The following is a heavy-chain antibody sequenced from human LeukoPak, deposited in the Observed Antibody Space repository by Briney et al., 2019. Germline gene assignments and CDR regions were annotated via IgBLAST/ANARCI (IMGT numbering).Heavy chain of an antibody. CDR3: ASFYYDSSGYLYYFDY. D-gene: IGHD3-22*01. J-gene: IGHJ4*02. Sequence: SETLSLTCTVSGGSFSSGSYYWSWIRQPPGKGLEWIGYIYYSGSTNYNPSLKSRVTISVDTSKNQFSLKLSSVTAADTAAYYCASFYYDSSGYLYYFDYWGQGTLVTVSS. CDR2: IYYSGST. CDR1: GGSFSSGSYY. V-gene: IGHV4-61*01.